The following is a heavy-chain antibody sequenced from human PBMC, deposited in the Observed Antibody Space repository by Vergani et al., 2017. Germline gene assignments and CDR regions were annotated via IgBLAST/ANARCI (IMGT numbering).Heavy chain of an antibody. Sequence: QVQLVQSGAEVKKPGASVKVSCTASGYTFTSYGISWVRQAPGQGLEWMGWISAYNGNTNYAQKLQGRVTMTTDTSTSTAYMELRSLRSDDTAVYYCARDSSAPIYDFWSGYQFGGGYRFDYWGQGTLVTVSS. CDR1: GYTFTSYG. D-gene: IGHD3-3*01. V-gene: IGHV1-18*01. J-gene: IGHJ4*02. CDR3: ARDSSAPIYDFWSGYQFGGGYRFDY. CDR2: ISAYNGNT.